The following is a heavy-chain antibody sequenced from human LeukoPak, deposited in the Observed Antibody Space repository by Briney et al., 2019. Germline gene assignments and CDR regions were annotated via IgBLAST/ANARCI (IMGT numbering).Heavy chain of an antibody. D-gene: IGHD1-26*01. CDR2: INPSGGST. Sequence: ASVKVSCKASGYTFTSYYMHWVRQAPGQGLEWMGIINPSGGSTSYAQKFQGRVTMTRDTSTSTVYMELSSLRSEDTAVYYCAREAEGSYSVPGWFDPWGQGTLVTVSS. J-gene: IGHJ5*02. V-gene: IGHV1-46*01. CDR3: AREAEGSYSVPGWFDP. CDR1: GYTFTSYY.